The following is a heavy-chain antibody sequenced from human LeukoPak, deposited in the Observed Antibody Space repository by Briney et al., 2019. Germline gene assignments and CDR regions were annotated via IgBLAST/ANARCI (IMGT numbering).Heavy chain of an antibody. CDR2: IKQDGSEG. Sequence: GGSLRLSCAASGSPFSDYWMDWVRQAPGKGMEWVANIKQDGSEGYYADSVKGRFTISRDNAKSSLYLQMNSLRAEDTAVYYCSRSLDYWGQGALVTVSS. CDR3: SRSLDY. CDR1: GSPFSDYW. J-gene: IGHJ4*02. V-gene: IGHV3-7*01.